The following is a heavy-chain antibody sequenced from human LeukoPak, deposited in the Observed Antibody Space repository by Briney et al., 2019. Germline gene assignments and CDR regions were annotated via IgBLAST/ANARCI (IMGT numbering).Heavy chain of an antibody. CDR2: INWNGDST. J-gene: IGHJ4*02. D-gene: IGHD3-9*01. CDR3: ARDVRYLDY. CDR1: GFTFYDFG. V-gene: IGHV3-20*04. Sequence: PGGSLRLSCVISGFTFYDFGMSWVRQAPGRGLEWVSGINWNGDSTGYADSVKGRFTISRDNAKNSLYLQMNSLRAEDTALYYCARDVRYLDYRGQGTLVTVSS.